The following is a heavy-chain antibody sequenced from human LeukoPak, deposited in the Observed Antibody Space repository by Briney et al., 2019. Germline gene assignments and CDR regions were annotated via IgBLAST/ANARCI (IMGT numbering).Heavy chain of an antibody. CDR2: ISSSSSYI. CDR3: ARAALVLRYFDWSPGY. V-gene: IGHV3-21*01. D-gene: IGHD3-9*01. Sequence: GGTLRLSCAASGFAFSSYSMNWVRQAPGKGLEWVSSISSSSSYIYYADSVKGRFTISRDNAKNSLYLQMNSLRAEDTAVYYCARAALVLRYFDWSPGYWGQGTLVTVSS. J-gene: IGHJ4*02. CDR1: GFAFSSYS.